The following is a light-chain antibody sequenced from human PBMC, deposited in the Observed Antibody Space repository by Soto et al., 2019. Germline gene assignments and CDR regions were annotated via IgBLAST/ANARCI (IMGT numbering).Light chain of an antibody. CDR1: QSVSSN. Sequence: EIVMTQSPATLSVSPGERATLSCRASQSVSSNLAWYQQKPGQAPRLLLYGASTRATGIPARFSGSGSGTEFTLTISSLQSEDFAVYYCQQYNNWPPIPFGQGTRLEIK. CDR2: GAS. J-gene: IGKJ5*01. V-gene: IGKV3-15*01. CDR3: QQYNNWPPIP.